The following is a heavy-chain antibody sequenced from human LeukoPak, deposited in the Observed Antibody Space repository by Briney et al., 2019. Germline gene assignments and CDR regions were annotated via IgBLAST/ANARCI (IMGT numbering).Heavy chain of an antibody. CDR1: GGSISSYY. D-gene: IGHD3-3*01. CDR2: IYYSGST. V-gene: IGHV4-59*01. Sequence: SETLSLTCTVSGGSISSYYWSWIRQPPGKGLEWIGYIYYSGSTNYNPSLKSRVTISVDTSKNQFSLKLSSVTAADTAVYYCARSYYDFWSGYPNWFDPWGQGTLVTVSS. J-gene: IGHJ5*02. CDR3: ARSYYDFWSGYPNWFDP.